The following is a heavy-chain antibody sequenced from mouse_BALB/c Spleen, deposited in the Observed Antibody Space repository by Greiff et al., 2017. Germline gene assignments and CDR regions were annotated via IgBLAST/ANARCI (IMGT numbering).Heavy chain of an antibody. CDR1: GYTFTSYY. V-gene: IGHV1S81*02. Sequence: QVQLKESGAELVKPGASVKLSCKASGYTFTSYYMYWVKQRPGQGLEWIGEINPSNGGTNFNEKFKSKATLTVDKSSSTAYMQLSSLTSEDSAVYYCTRTGEYAMDYWGQGTSVTVSS. D-gene: IGHD4-1*01. J-gene: IGHJ4*01. CDR2: INPSNGGT. CDR3: TRTGEYAMDY.